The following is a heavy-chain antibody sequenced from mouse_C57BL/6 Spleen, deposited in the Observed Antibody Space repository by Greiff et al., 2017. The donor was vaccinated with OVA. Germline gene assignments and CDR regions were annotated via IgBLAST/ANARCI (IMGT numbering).Heavy chain of an antibody. D-gene: IGHD1-1*01. J-gene: IGHJ4*01. Sequence: EVQVVESGGGLVKPGGSLKLSCAASGFTFSSYAMSWVRQTPEKRLEWVATISDGGSYTYYPDNVKGRFTISRDNAKNNLYLQMSHLKSEDTAMYYCARDRAYGSTDYYAMDYWGQGTSVTVSS. V-gene: IGHV5-4*01. CDR3: ARDRAYGSTDYYAMDY. CDR1: GFTFSSYA. CDR2: ISDGGSYT.